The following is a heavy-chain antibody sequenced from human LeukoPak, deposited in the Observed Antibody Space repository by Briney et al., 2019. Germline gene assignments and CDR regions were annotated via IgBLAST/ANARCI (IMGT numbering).Heavy chain of an antibody. CDR2: INPNSGGT. D-gene: IGHD3-10*01. CDR1: VYTFTVYY. J-gene: IGHJ4*02. Sequence: GASVTVSFKSSVYTFTVYYMHWVRQAPGQGLEWMGWINPNSGGTNHAQKFQGRVTMTRDTSISTAYMELSRLRSDDTAVYYCARDRPLDADDYYGFYYFDYWGQGTLVTVSS. V-gene: IGHV1-2*02. CDR3: ARDRPLDADDYYGFYYFDY.